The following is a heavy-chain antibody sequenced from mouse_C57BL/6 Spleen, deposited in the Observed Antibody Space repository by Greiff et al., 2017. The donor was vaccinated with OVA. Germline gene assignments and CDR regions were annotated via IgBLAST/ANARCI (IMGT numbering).Heavy chain of an antibody. CDR2: IYPGDGDT. CDR1: GYAFSSYW. V-gene: IGHV1-80*01. Sequence: QVQLKESGAELVKPGASVKISCKASGYAFSSYWMNWVKQRPGKGLEWIGQIYPGDGDTNYNGKFKGKATLTADKSSSTAYMQLSSLTSEDCAVYFCARSGGSWGQFAYWGQGTLVTVSA. CDR3: ARSGGSWGQFAY. D-gene: IGHD3-1*01. J-gene: IGHJ3*01.